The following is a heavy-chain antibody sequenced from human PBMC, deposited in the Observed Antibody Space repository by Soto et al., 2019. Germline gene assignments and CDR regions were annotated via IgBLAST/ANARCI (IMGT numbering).Heavy chain of an antibody. CDR2: IYHSGST. V-gene: IGHV4-4*02. J-gene: IGHJ3*02. D-gene: IGHD1-7*01. CDR3: ARVTRYYNWNYRGAFDI. CDR1: CGSISSSNW. Sequence: SENLSLTCAVSCGSISSSNWWSWVLQPPGKGLEWIGEIYHSGSTNYNPSLKSRVTISVDKPKNQFSLKLRSVTAADTAVYYWARVTRYYNWNYRGAFDIWCQGTIDNVSS.